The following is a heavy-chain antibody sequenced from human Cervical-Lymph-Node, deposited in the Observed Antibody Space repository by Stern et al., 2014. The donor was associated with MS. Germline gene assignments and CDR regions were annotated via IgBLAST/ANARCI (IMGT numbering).Heavy chain of an antibody. J-gene: IGHJ4*02. Sequence: QVQLQESGPGLVKPSGTLSLTCTVSGASLSGVSWWTWVRQPPGKGQEWIGESFHTGDANYTPSLRSRVVMLVDSSKSKFSLQLTSVTAADTAVYYCARGGGTDSPTYDYWGQGTLVTVS. CDR3: ARGGGTDSPTYDY. V-gene: IGHV4-4*02. CDR2: SFHTGDA. CDR1: GASLSGVSW. D-gene: IGHD3-16*01.